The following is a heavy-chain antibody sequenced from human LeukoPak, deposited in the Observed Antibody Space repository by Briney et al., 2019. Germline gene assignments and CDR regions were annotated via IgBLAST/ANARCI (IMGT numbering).Heavy chain of an antibody. CDR3: ASSALYYYDISGDY. Sequence: ASVKVSCKASGYTFTSYGISWVRQAPGQGLEWMGWISAYNGNTNYAQKLQDRVTMTTDTSTSTAYMELRSLRSDDTAVYYCASSALYYYDISGDYWGQGTLVTVSS. J-gene: IGHJ4*02. V-gene: IGHV1-18*01. CDR1: GYTFTSYG. CDR2: ISAYNGNT. D-gene: IGHD3-22*01.